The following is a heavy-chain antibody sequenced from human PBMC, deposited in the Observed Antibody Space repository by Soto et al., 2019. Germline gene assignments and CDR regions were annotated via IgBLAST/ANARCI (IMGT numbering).Heavy chain of an antibody. D-gene: IGHD2-15*01. CDR1: GGSISSGDYY. J-gene: IGHJ4*02. CDR3: ARGVVAATIDY. Sequence: SETLSLTCSVSGGSISSGDYYWSWIRQPPGKGLEWIGYIYYSGSTYYNPSLKSRVTISVDTSKNQFSLKLSSVTAADTAVYYCARGVVAATIDYWGQGTLVTVSS. V-gene: IGHV4-30-4*01. CDR2: IYYSGST.